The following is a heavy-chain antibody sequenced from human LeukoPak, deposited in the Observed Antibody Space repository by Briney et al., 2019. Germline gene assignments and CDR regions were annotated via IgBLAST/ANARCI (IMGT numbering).Heavy chain of an antibody. J-gene: IGHJ4*02. Sequence: GASVKVSCTASGYTFTSYAMHWVRQAPGQRLEWMGCINADNGNTKYSQKFQGRVTITRDTSASTAYMELSSLRSEDTAVYYCARVVLLVIAAAGTFDYWGQGTLVTVSS. CDR1: GYTFTSYA. CDR2: INADNGNT. CDR3: ARVVLLVIAAAGTFDY. D-gene: IGHD6-13*01. V-gene: IGHV1-3*01.